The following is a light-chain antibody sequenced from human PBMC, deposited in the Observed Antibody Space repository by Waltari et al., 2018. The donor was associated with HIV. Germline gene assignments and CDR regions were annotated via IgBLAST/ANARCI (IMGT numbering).Light chain of an antibody. CDR2: GTL. J-gene: IGLJ3*02. Sequence: QTVVTQEASLTVSPGGTVTLTCASTTGPVTSGHFPAWFQLRPGQGPRPLISGTLNKHSWRPARFSVSLIGGKSALTLSGFQLEDEADYGCLLYFHGPSWLFGRGTRLTVL. V-gene: IGLV7-43*01. CDR3: LLYFHGPSWL. CDR1: TGPVTSGHF.